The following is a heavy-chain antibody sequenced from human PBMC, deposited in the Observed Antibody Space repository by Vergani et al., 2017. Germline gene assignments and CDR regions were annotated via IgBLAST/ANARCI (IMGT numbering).Heavy chain of an antibody. CDR1: GFTSAGYA. CDR2: ISWNSNSI. Sequence: EVQLEESGGGLVLPGRSLRLSCVASGFTSAGYAMHLVRQAPGKGLEWVSGISWNSNSIGYADSVKGRFTISRDNAKNSLYLQMNSLRAEDTALYYCAKDLGTSSGGGWFDPWCQGTLVTVAS. J-gene: IGHJ5*02. D-gene: IGHD6-6*01. V-gene: IGHV3-9*02. CDR3: AKDLGTSSGGGWFDP.